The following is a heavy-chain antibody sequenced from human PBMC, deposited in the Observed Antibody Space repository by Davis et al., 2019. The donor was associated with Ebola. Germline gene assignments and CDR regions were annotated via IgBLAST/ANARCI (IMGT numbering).Heavy chain of an antibody. CDR1: GGSISSYY. J-gene: IGHJ4*02. CDR2: IYSSGST. Sequence: PSETLSLTCTVSGGSISSYYWSWIRQHPGKGLEWIGYIYSSGSTYYNPSLKSRVTITIDTSDSQFSLKLSSVTAADTAVYYCARINWGWYYFDYWGQGTLVTVSS. CDR3: ARINWGWYYFDY. D-gene: IGHD7-27*01. V-gene: IGHV4-59*06.